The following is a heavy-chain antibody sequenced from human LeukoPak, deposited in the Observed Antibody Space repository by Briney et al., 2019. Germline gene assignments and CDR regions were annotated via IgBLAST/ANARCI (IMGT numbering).Heavy chain of an antibody. D-gene: IGHD3-3*01. V-gene: IGHV4-4*09. Sequence: SETLSLTCAVSGGSISPYYWSWIRQPPGRGLEWIGYISASGSTNYNPSLKSRLTISVGTSQMLLSLTLSSVTAADTAVYCCVRHPPRGYHSANTFDMWGRGTLVTVSS. CDR1: GGSISPYY. CDR3: VRHPPRGYHSANTFDM. J-gene: IGHJ3*02. CDR2: ISASGST.